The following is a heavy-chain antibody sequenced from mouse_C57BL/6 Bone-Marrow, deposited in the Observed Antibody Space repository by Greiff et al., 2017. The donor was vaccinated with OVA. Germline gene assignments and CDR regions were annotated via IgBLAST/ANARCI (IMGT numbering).Heavy chain of an antibody. D-gene: IGHD2-1*01. CDR3: ARKGGIYYGKGFAD. Sequence: EVKLQQSGPELVKPGASVKISCKASGYTFTDYYMNWVKQSHGKSLEWIGDINPNNGGTSYNQKFKGKATLTVDKSSSTAYMELRSLTSEDSAVYYGARKGGIYYGKGFADWGQGTLVTVSA. CDR1: GYTFTDYY. CDR2: INPNNGGT. J-gene: IGHJ3*01. V-gene: IGHV1-26*01.